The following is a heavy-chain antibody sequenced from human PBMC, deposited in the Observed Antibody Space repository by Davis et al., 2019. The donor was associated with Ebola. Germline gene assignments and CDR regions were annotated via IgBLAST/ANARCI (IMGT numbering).Heavy chain of an antibody. J-gene: IGHJ6*04. V-gene: IGHV1-18*04. CDR1: GYTFTNYG. CDR2: INPHNGNT. CDR3: ARGALLWFGESRTEYYYYYGMDV. D-gene: IGHD3-10*01. Sequence: AASVKVSCKASGYTFTNYGITWVRQAPGQGLEWMGWINPHNGNTNYAQNVQGRVTMTTDTSTSTAYMEVGSLRSDDTAVYYCARGALLWFGESRTEYYYYYGMDVWGKGTTVTVSS.